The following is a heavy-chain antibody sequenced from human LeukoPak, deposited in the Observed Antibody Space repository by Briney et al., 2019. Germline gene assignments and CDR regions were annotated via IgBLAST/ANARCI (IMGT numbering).Heavy chain of an antibody. CDR2: ISSSGGTI. V-gene: IGHV3-48*03. CDR1: GFTFRSYE. D-gene: IGHD5-12*01. CDR3: ARDLATITPFDY. J-gene: IGHJ4*02. Sequence: PGGSLRLSCAASGFTFRSYEMNWVRQAPGKGLEWVSYISSSGGTINYADSVKGRFTISRDNAKNSLYLQMNSLRAEDTAVYYCARDLATITPFDYWGQGTLVTVSS.